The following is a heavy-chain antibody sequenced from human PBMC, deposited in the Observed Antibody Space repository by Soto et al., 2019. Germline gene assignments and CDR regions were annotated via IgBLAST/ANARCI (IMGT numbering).Heavy chain of an antibody. CDR1: GFTFSGYY. V-gene: IGHV3-11*06. D-gene: IGHD2-2*01. Sequence: ESGGGLVKPGGSLRLSCAASGFTFSGYYMTWIRQAPGKGLEWVSYISGTSDYTNYADSVKGRFTTSRDNAKNSLYLQMNSLRAEDTAVYYCARSRPHCSSNTCYGYYYGMDVWGQGTTVTVSS. J-gene: IGHJ6*02. CDR3: ARSRPHCSSNTCYGYYYGMDV. CDR2: ISGTSDYT.